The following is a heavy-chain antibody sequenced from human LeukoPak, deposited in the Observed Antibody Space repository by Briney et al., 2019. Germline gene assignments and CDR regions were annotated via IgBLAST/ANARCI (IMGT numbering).Heavy chain of an antibody. CDR2: INPNSGGT. CDR1: GYTFTGYY. CDR3: ARDRVAADIWAHPADQRATEPLD. D-gene: IGHD2-15*01. V-gene: IGHV1-2*04. Sequence: ASVKVSCKASGYTFTGYYMHWVRQAPGQGLEWMGWINPNSGGTNYAQKFQGWVTMTRDTSISTAYMELSRLRSDDTAVYYCARDRVAADIWAHPADQRATEPLDWGQGTLVTVSS. J-gene: IGHJ4*02.